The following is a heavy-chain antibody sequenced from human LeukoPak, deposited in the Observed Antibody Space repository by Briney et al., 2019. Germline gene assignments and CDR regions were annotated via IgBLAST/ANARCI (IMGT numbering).Heavy chain of an antibody. CDR1: GGSFSGYY. CDR2: INHSGST. CDR3: ARNPAYSSGWGDFDY. V-gene: IGHV4-34*01. J-gene: IGHJ4*02. D-gene: IGHD6-19*01. Sequence: PSETLSLTCAVYGGSFSGYYWSWIRQPPGKGLEWIGEINHSGSTNYNPSLNSRVTISVDTSKNQFSLKLSSVTAADTAVYYCARNPAYSSGWGDFDYWGQGTLVTVSS.